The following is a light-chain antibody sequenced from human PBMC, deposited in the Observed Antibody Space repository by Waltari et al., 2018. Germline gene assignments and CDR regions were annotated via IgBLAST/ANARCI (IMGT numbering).Light chain of an antibody. CDR2: AAS. Sequence: DIQMTQSPSSLSASLGVRVTITCRASQSINDSLKWYQQKPGKAPKLLFYAASTLQSGVPSNCSDSGDGTDYTRTISNRQPDDFAVYSCQQTYSVPGTFGPGTKVEMK. J-gene: IGKJ1*01. CDR1: QSINDS. CDR3: QQTYSVPGT. V-gene: IGKV1-39*01.